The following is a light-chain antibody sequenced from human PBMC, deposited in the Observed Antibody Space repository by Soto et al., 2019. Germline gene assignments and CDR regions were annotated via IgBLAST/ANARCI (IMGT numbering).Light chain of an antibody. CDR2: DAS. J-gene: IGKJ1*01. V-gene: IGKV3-20*01. CDR3: QQYGRSPWT. Sequence: EIVLTQSPGTLSLSPGERATLSCRASQSVSSSYLAWYQQKPGQAPRLLIFDASSSATGISDRFSGSGSGTDFTLTISRLEPEDFAVYYCQQYGRSPWTFGQGTKVDIK. CDR1: QSVSSSY.